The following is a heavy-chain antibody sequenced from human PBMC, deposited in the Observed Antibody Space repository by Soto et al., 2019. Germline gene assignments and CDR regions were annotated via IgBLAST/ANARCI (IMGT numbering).Heavy chain of an antibody. CDR2: ISGSGGST. CDR1: GFTFSSYA. Sequence: PGGSLRLSCAASGFTFSSYAMSWVRQAPGKGLEWVSAISGSGGSTYYADSVKGRFTISRDNSKNTLYLQMNSLRAEDTAVYYCASDRHGYCSSTSCYLGWFDPWGQGTLVTVS. V-gene: IGHV3-23*01. J-gene: IGHJ5*02. CDR3: ASDRHGYCSSTSCYLGWFDP. D-gene: IGHD2-2*01.